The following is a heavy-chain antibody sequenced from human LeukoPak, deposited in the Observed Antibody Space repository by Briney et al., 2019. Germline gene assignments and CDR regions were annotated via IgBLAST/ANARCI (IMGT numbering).Heavy chain of an antibody. CDR2: ISYSGST. V-gene: IGHV4-59*08. Sequence: SETLSLTCTVSGASISSYYWSWSRQPPGKGLEWIGYISYSGSTNYNPSLKSRVTISADTSKNQVSLTLSSVTAADTAVYYCARHPELYFFDYWGQGTLVTVSS. J-gene: IGHJ4*02. CDR3: ARHPELYFFDY. CDR1: GASISSYY. D-gene: IGHD3-10*01.